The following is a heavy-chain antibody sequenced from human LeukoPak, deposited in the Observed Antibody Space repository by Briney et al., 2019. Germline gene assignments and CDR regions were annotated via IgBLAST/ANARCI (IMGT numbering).Heavy chain of an antibody. D-gene: IGHD4-17*01. CDR1: GGSISSSSYY. CDR2: IYYSGST. Sequence: PSETLSLTCTVSGGSISSSSYYWGWIRQPPGKGLEWMGSIYYSGSTYYNPSLKSRVTISVDTSKNQFSLKLSSVTAADTAVYYCARPGLSYGDNGFFFDYWGQGTLVTVSS. CDR3: ARPGLSYGDNGFFFDY. J-gene: IGHJ4*02. V-gene: IGHV4-39*07.